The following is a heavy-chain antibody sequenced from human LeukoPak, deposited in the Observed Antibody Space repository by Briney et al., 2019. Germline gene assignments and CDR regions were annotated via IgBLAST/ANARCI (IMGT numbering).Heavy chain of an antibody. J-gene: IGHJ4*02. CDR3: ARDMGDFWSGYYGY. D-gene: IGHD3-3*01. Sequence: PGGSLRLSCAASGFTFSSYWMSWVRQAPGKGLEWVANIKQDGSEKYYVDSVKGRFTISRDNAKKSLNLQMNSLRAEDTAVYYCARDMGDFWSGYYGYWGQGTLVTVSS. V-gene: IGHV3-7*01. CDR2: IKQDGSEK. CDR1: GFTFSSYW.